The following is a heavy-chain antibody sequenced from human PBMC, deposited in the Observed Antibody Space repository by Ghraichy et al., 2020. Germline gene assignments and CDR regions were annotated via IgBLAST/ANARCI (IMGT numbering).Heavy chain of an antibody. D-gene: IGHD4-17*01. Sequence: SETLSLTCTVSGGSISSGDYYWSWIRQPPGKGLEWIGYIYYSGSTYYNPSLKSRVTISVDTSKNQFSLKLSSVTAADPAVYYCARANYGDYLSPAQFDYWGQGTLVTVSS. J-gene: IGHJ4*02. V-gene: IGHV4-30-4*01. CDR2: IYYSGST. CDR1: GGSISSGDYY. CDR3: ARANYGDYLSPAQFDY.